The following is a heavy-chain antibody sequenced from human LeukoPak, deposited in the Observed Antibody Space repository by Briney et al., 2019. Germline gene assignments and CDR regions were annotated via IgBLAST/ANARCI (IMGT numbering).Heavy chain of an antibody. D-gene: IGHD5-18*01. CDR3: VKEGYSYGSYFDY. J-gene: IGHJ4*02. CDR2: ISSNGGST. V-gene: IGHV3-64D*06. Sequence: GGSLRLSCSASGFTFSSYAMHWVRQAPGKGLEYVSAISSNGGSTYYADSVKGRFTISRDNSKNTLYLQMSSLRAEDTAVYYCVKEGYSYGSYFDYWGQGTLVTVPS. CDR1: GFTFSSYA.